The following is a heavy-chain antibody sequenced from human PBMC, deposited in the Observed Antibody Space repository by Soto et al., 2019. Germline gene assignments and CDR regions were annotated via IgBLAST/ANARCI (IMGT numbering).Heavy chain of an antibody. CDR3: ARDPYVSAFDV. Sequence: SETLSLTCAVYGASLSGYDWSWIRQPPGKGLEWIGEIKQSGGTNYNPSLKSRVTISMDTSKNQFSLRLKSVTAADTARYYCARDPYVSAFDVWGRGTMVTVSS. J-gene: IGHJ3*01. D-gene: IGHD3-10*02. CDR1: GASLSGYD. CDR2: IKQSGGT. V-gene: IGHV4-34*01.